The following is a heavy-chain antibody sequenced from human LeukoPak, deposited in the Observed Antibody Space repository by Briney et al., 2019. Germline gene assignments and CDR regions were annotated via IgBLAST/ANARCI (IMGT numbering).Heavy chain of an antibody. J-gene: IGHJ6*03. Sequence: SETLSLTCTVSGGSISSSSYYWGWIRQPPGKGLEWIGSIYYSGSTYYNPSLKSRVTISVDTSKNQFSLKLSSVTAADTAVYYCARGQKGYSYAQRGYYMDVWGKGTTVTVSS. CDR1: GGSISSSSYY. CDR2: IYYSGST. V-gene: IGHV4-39*01. CDR3: ARGQKGYSYAQRGYYMDV. D-gene: IGHD5-18*01.